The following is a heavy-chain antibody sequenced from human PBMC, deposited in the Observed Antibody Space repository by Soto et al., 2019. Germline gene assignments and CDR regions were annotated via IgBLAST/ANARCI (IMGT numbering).Heavy chain of an antibody. CDR2: ISYDGSNK. Sequence: PGGSLRLSCAASGFTFSSYAMHWVRQAPGKGLEWVAVISYDGSNKYYADSVKGRFTISRDNSKNTLYLQMNSLRAEDTAVYYCAKSTVTTPLPSGYWGQGTLVTV. CDR3: AKSTVTTPLPSGY. J-gene: IGHJ4*02. V-gene: IGHV3-30-3*01. CDR1: GFTFSSYA. D-gene: IGHD4-17*01.